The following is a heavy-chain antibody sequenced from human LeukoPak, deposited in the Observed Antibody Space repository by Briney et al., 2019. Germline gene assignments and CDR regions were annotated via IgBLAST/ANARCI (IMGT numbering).Heavy chain of an antibody. CDR2: IYYSGST. Sequence: SETLSLTCTVSGGSISSYYWSWIRQPPGKGLEWIGYIYYSGSTNYNPSLKSRVTISVDTSKNQLSLKLSSVTAADTAVYYCARVNSLYYYMDVWGKGTTVTVSS. V-gene: IGHV4-59*01. CDR1: GGSISSYY. CDR3: ARVNSLYYYMDV. D-gene: IGHD1/OR15-1a*01. J-gene: IGHJ6*03.